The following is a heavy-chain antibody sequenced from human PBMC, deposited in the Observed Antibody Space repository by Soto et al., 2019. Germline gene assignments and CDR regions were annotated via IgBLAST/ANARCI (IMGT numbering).Heavy chain of an antibody. CDR3: ARGDSNSWSDY. CDR2: ISYDGTNK. Sequence: QVQLVESGGGVVQPGRSLRLSCAASGFTFRSYAMDWVRQAPGKGLEWVAVISYDGTNKYYADSVKGRFTIPRDNSKNTLSLQMNSLRAEDTAVYYCARGDSNSWSDYWGQGTLVTVSS. CDR1: GFTFRSYA. J-gene: IGHJ4*02. D-gene: IGHD6-13*01. V-gene: IGHV3-30*01.